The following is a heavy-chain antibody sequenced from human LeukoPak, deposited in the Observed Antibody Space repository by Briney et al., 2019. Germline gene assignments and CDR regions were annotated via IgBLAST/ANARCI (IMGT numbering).Heavy chain of an antibody. CDR3: ARGHSGSNWFDP. CDR1: GGSINFYY. D-gene: IGHD1-26*01. CDR2: VAYSGGT. Sequence: SETLSLTCTVSGGSINFYYWTWIRQPPGKGLEWIGYVAYSGGTNYNPSLRNRVTISVDTSKKQFSLRLSSVTAADTAVYYCARGHSGSNWFDPWGQGTLVTVSS. V-gene: IGHV4-59*01. J-gene: IGHJ5*02.